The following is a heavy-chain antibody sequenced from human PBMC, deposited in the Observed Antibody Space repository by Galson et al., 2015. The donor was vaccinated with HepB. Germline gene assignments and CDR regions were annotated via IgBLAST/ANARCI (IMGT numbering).Heavy chain of an antibody. CDR3: AIAAAGTPFDY. D-gene: IGHD6-13*01. CDR2: ISYDGSNK. Sequence: LRHSCAEAGLNYTDYDMHWVRQAPGKGLEWVSVISYDGSNKYYADYVKGRFTISSDNSKNTLYLQMNSLRAEDTTVYYCAIAAAGTPFDYWGQGTLVTVSS. J-gene: IGHJ4*02. CDR1: GLNYTDYD. V-gene: IGHV3-30-3*01.